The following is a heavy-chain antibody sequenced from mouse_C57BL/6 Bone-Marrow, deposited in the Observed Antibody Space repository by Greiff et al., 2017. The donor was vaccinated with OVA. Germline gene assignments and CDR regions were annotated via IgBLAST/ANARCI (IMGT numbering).Heavy chain of an antibody. V-gene: IGHV7-1*01. J-gene: IGHJ4*01. Sequence: EVKLVESGGGLVQSGRSLRLSCATSGFTFSDFYMEWVRQAPGKGLEWIAASRNKANDYTTEYSASVKGRFIVSRDTSQSILYLQMNALRAEDTAMYYCARDYSYAMDYWGQGTSVTVSS. CDR3: ARDYSYAMDY. CDR1: GFTFSDFY. CDR2: SRNKANDYTT.